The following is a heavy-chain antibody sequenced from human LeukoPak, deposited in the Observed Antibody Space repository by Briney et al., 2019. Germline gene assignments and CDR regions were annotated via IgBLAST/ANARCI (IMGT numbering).Heavy chain of an antibody. CDR2: INPNSGGT. CDR1: GYTFTGYY. V-gene: IGHV1-2*02. CDR3: ARVESTVTAYYFDY. J-gene: IGHJ4*02. D-gene: IGHD4-17*01. Sequence: GASVKVSCKASGYTFTGYYMHWVRQAPGQGFEWMGWINPNSGGTNYAQKFQGRVTMTRDTSISTAYMELSRLRSDDTAVYYCARVESTVTAYYFDYWGQGTLVTVSS.